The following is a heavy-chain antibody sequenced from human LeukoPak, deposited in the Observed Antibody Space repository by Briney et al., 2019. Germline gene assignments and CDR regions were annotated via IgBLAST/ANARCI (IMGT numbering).Heavy chain of an antibody. Sequence: GGSLRLSCAASGFTFSTYNMNWVRQAPGKGLEWVSCISTSSSYIYYSDSVKGRFTISRDNAKNSFYLQMNSLRAEDTAVYYCARVYYGSGFGWYYFDYWGQGTLVTVSS. CDR3: ARVYYGSGFGWYYFDY. CDR2: ISTSSSYI. V-gene: IGHV3-21*04. J-gene: IGHJ4*02. CDR1: GFTFSTYN. D-gene: IGHD3-10*01.